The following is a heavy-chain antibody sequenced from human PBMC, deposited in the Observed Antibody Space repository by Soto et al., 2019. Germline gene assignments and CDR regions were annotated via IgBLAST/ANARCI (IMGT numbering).Heavy chain of an antibody. Sequence: ASVKVSCKASGGTFSSYAISWVRQAPGQGLEWMGGIIPILGIANYAQKFQGRVTITADKSTSTAYMELSSLRSEDTAVYYCARKKVNWSGYNHPDYYYGMDVWGQGTTVTVSS. CDR2: IIPILGIA. D-gene: IGHD3-3*01. CDR1: GGTFSSYA. J-gene: IGHJ6*02. CDR3: ARKKVNWSGYNHPDYYYGMDV. V-gene: IGHV1-69*10.